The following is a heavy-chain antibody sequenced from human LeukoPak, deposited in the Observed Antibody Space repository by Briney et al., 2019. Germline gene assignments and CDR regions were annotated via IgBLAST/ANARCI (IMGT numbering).Heavy chain of an antibody. D-gene: IGHD3-10*01. CDR1: GFTFSDHY. CDR3: TRLAYGSGSYSSFDY. V-gene: IGHV3-72*01. J-gene: IGHJ4*02. CDR2: SRNKANTHTT. Sequence: PGGSLRLSCAASGFTFSDHYMDWVRQAPGKGLEWVGRSRNKANTHTTEYAASVEGRFTISRDDSKNSLYLEMNSLKTEDTAVYYCTRLAYGSGSYSSFDYWGQGTLVTVSS.